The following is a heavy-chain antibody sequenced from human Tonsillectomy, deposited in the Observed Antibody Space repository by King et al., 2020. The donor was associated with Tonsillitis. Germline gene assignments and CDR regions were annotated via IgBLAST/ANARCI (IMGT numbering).Heavy chain of an antibody. J-gene: IGHJ2*01. CDR2: VSYDGSNK. D-gene: IGHD1-26*01. CDR1: GFSFRSYG. CDR3: AKGLVGATLTDWYFDL. Sequence: QLVQSGGGVVQPGLSLRLSCAASGFSFRSYGMHWVRQAPGKGLEWVAVVSYDGSNKYYADSVKGRFTISRDNSKNTLYLQMNSLRADDTAVYFCAKGLVGATLTDWYFDLWGRGTLVTVSS. V-gene: IGHV3-30*18.